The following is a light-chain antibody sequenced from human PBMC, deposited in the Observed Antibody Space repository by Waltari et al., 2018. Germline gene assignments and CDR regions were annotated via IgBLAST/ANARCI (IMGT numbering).Light chain of an antibody. CDR1: SSDVGGFNF. CDR2: EVI. CDR3: QSFDSRLSDGVV. Sequence: QSALTQPASVSGSLGQSITISCPGTSSDVGGFNFVSWSQQPPGKAPKLLILEVINRPAWVSPRFSGSKSGNTASLAITGLQAEDEGDYYCQSFDSRLSDGVVFGGGTKVTVL. V-gene: IGLV2-14*01. J-gene: IGLJ2*01.